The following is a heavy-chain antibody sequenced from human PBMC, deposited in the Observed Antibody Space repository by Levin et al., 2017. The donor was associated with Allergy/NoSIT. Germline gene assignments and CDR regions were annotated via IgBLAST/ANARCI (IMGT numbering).Heavy chain of an antibody. CDR2: ISYDGSNK. CDR3: ARAKPVLRYFDWLPLDY. D-gene: IGHD3-9*01. Sequence: GGFLRLSCAASGFTFSSYAMHWVRQAPGKGLEWVAVISYDGSNKYYADSVKGRFTISRDNSKNTLYLQMNSLRAEDTAVYYCARAKPVLRYFDWLPLDYWGQGTLVTVSS. CDR1: GFTFSSYA. V-gene: IGHV3-30-3*01. J-gene: IGHJ4*02.